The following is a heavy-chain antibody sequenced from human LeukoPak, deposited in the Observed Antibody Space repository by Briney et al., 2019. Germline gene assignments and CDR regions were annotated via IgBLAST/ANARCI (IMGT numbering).Heavy chain of an antibody. CDR2: IKQDGSEK. D-gene: IGHD5-18*01. V-gene: IGHV3-7*01. CDR1: GFTFSSYW. J-gene: IGHJ6*03. CDR3: ARDGGGYSYGFYYYMDV. Sequence: PGGSLRLSCAASGFTFSSYWMSWVRQAPGKGLEWVANIKQDGSEKYYVDSVKGRYTISRDNAKNSLYLQMNSLRAEDTAVYYCARDGGGYSYGFYYYMDVWGKGTTVTVSS.